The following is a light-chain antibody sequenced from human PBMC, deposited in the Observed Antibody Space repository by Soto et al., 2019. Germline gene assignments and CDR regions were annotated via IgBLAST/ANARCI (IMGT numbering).Light chain of an antibody. CDR3: QKYNSAPRT. Sequence: DIQMTQSPSSLSASVGDRVTITCRASQGISHYLAWYQQRPGQVPKLLIHDANTLQSGVPSRFSGSGSGTDFTLTISSLQPEDVATYYCQKYNSAPRTFGQGTKVDIK. J-gene: IGKJ1*01. CDR2: DAN. V-gene: IGKV1-27*01. CDR1: QGISHY.